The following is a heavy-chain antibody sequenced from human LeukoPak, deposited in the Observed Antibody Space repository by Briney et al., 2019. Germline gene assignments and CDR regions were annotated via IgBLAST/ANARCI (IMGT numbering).Heavy chain of an antibody. CDR2: INTNTGNP. D-gene: IGHD3-3*01. CDR3: ARVSRSRGEWLFDD. J-gene: IGHJ4*02. Sequence: ASVTVSCKASGYTFTSYAMNWVRQAPGQGLEWMGWINTNTGNPTYVQGFTGRFVFSLDTSVSTAYLQISSLKTEDTAVYYCARVSRSRGEWLFDDWGQGTLVSVSS. V-gene: IGHV7-4-1*02. CDR1: GYTFTSYA.